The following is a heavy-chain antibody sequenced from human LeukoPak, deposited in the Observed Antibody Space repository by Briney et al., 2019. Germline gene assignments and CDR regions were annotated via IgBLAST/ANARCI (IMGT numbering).Heavy chain of an antibody. Sequence: GESLKISFKGSGYSFTNYWIGWVRPMPGKGLEWMGIIYPGDSDTRYSPSFQGQVTISADKSISTAYLQWSSLKASDTAMYYCARADDFWSGYYIFYFDHWGQGTLVTVSS. CDR3: ARADDFWSGYYIFYFDH. CDR1: GYSFTNYW. J-gene: IGHJ4*02. V-gene: IGHV5-51*01. CDR2: IYPGDSDT. D-gene: IGHD3-3*01.